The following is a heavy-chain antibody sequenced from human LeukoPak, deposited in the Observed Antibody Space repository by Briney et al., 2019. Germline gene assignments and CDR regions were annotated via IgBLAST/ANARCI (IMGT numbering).Heavy chain of an antibody. D-gene: IGHD3-10*01. Sequence: PGGSLRLSCAASGFSFSSYAMSWVRQAPGKGLEWVSGISGSGGDTYYADSVKGRFTISRDSSKNTLYLQMNSLRAEDTAIYYCAKEQTSSGYFDYWGQGTLVTVSS. CDR3: AKEQTSSGYFDY. CDR2: ISGSGGDT. J-gene: IGHJ4*02. CDR1: GFSFSSYA. V-gene: IGHV3-23*01.